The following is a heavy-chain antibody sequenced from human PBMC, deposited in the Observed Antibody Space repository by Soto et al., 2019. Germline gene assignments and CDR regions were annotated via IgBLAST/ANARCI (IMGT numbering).Heavy chain of an antibody. CDR1: GKRLTDIS. V-gene: IGHV1-24*01. J-gene: IGHJ4*02. D-gene: IGHD3-22*01. Sequence: ASVKVSCKVSGKRLTDISIYWVRQVPGKGLEWMGGYDPEEGENIYAQKFQGRVSMTEDTSTDTAYMELTSLRSEDTAVYYCTNPNYYDTSGRYFDYWGEGTLVPVSS. CDR2: YDPEEGEN. CDR3: TNPNYYDTSGRYFDY.